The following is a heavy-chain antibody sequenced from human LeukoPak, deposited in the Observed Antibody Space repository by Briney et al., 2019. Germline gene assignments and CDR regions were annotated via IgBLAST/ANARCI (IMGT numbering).Heavy chain of an antibody. CDR3: ARARAPYYYDSSGSF. CDR2: IIPIFGIA. J-gene: IGHJ3*01. CDR1: GGTFSSYA. Sequence: GASVKVSCKASGGTFSSYAISWVRQAPGQGLEWMGRIIPIFGIANYAQKFQGRVTITADKSTSTAYMELSSLRSEDTAVYYCARARAPYYYDSSGSFWGQGTKVTVSS. V-gene: IGHV1-69*04. D-gene: IGHD3-22*01.